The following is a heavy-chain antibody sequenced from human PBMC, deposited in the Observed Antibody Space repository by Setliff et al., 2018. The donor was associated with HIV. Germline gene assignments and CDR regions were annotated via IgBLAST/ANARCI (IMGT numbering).Heavy chain of an antibody. D-gene: IGHD2-15*01. CDR1: GGTFSSYV. Sequence: SVKVSCKASGGTFSSYVISWVRQAPGQGPEWMGGIIPMYGVTNYAQKFQGRVTLTTDESTSTAYMELSSLRSEDTAVYYCALPYCSGGNCWSSASLPPAGWFDPWGQGTLVTVSS. CDR3: ALPYCSGGNCWSSASLPPAGWFDP. J-gene: IGHJ5*02. CDR2: IIPMYGVT. V-gene: IGHV1-69*05.